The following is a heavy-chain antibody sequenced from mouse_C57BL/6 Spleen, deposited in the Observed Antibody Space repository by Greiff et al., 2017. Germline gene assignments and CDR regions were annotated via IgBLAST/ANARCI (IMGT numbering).Heavy chain of an antibody. J-gene: IGHJ4*01. Sequence: DVKLVESGGGLVKPGGSLKLSCAASGFTFSDYGMHWVRQAPEKGLEWVAYISSGSSTIYYANTVKGRFTISRDNAKNTQFLQMTSLRSEDTAMYYCAREVDYYAMDYWGQGTSVTVSS. V-gene: IGHV5-17*01. D-gene: IGHD1-3*01. CDR1: GFTFSDYG. CDR2: ISSGSSTI. CDR3: AREVDYYAMDY.